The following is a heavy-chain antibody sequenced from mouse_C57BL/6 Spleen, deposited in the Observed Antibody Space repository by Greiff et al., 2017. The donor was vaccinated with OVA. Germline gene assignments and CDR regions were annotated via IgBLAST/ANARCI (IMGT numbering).Heavy chain of an antibody. CDR1: GFSLTSFG. D-gene: IGHD2-3*01. Sequence: QVQLKESGPGLVQPSQSLSITRPVSGFSLTSFGVHWVRQSPGKGLEWQGVIWRGGSTDYNAAFISRLSITKDNSKSQVFLKMNRLQADDAAIYYGTKNYEENYFDYWGQGTTLTVSS. CDR2: IWRGGST. CDR3: TKNYEENYFDY. V-gene: IGHV2-5*01. J-gene: IGHJ2*01.